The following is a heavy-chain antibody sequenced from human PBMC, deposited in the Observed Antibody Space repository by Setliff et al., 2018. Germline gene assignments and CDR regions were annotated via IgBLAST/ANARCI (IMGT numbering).Heavy chain of an antibody. J-gene: IGHJ3*02. CDR2: INQSGSG. Sequence: PSETLYLACHVYGGSFDTYYWSWIRQPPGKGLERFGEINQSGSGDYNPSFKGRVTISVDTSKKQFSLTLASVTAADTALYYCRQAVVGRDVFDIWGQGTVVTVSS. CDR3: RQAVVGRDVFDI. CDR1: GGSFDTYY. V-gene: IGHV4-34*01. D-gene: IGHD1-1*01.